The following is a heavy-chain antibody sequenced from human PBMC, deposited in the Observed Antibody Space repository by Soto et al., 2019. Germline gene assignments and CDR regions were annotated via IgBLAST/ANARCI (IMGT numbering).Heavy chain of an antibody. CDR3: ARNTAAGTMYPYGMDV. Sequence: GESLKISCKGSGYSFTSYWISRVRQMPGKGLEWMGRIDPSDSYTNYSPSFQGHVTISADKSISTAYLQWSSLKASDTAMYYCARNTAAGTMYPYGMDVWGQGTTVTVSS. V-gene: IGHV5-10-1*01. CDR2: IDPSDSYT. D-gene: IGHD6-13*01. J-gene: IGHJ6*02. CDR1: GYSFTSYW.